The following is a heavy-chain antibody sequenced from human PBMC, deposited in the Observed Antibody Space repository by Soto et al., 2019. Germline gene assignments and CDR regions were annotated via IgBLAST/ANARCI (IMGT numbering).Heavy chain of an antibody. CDR1: GGSISSYY. V-gene: IGHV4-59*01. Sequence: SETLSLTCTVSGGSISSYYWSWIRQPPGKGLELIGYIYYIGSTNYNPSLKSRVTISVDTSKNQFSLKLSSVTAADTAVYYCAGSQEVGATTFDYWGQGTLVTVSS. CDR3: AGSQEVGATTFDY. CDR2: IYYIGST. J-gene: IGHJ4*02. D-gene: IGHD1-26*01.